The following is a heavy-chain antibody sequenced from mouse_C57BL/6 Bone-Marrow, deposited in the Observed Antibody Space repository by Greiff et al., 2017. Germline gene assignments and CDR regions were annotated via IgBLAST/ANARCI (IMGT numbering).Heavy chain of an antibody. V-gene: IGHV1-26*01. J-gene: IGHJ3*01. CDR2: INPNNGGT. CDR1: GYTFTDYY. Sequence: EVQLQQSGPELVKPGASVKISCKASGYTFTDYYMNWVKQSHGKSLEWIGDINPNNGGTSYNQKFKGKDTLTVDKSSSTAYMELRSLTSEDSAVYYCALWFAYWGQGTLVTVSA. CDR3: ALWFAY.